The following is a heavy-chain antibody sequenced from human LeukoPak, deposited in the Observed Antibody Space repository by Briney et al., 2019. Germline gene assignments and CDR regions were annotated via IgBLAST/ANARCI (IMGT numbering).Heavy chain of an antibody. V-gene: IGHV1-2*02. D-gene: IGHD2-2*03. CDR3: ARVGIVIPNDF. CDR2: ISPNSCDT. CDR1: GYTFTGYY. J-gene: IGHJ4*02. Sequence: GASVTVSCKASGYTFTGYYMHWVRQAPGQGRGLVGWISPNSCDTNYAQKFQGRVTMTRDTSISTAYMELSRLRSDDTAVYYCARVGIVIPNDFWGQGTLVTVSS.